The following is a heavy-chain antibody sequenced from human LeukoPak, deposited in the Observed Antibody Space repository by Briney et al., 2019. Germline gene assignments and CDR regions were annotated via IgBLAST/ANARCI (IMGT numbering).Heavy chain of an antibody. J-gene: IGHJ5*02. CDR1: GFSLSTSGVG. D-gene: IGHD3-22*01. V-gene: IGHV2-5*01. Sequence: SGPTLVNPTQTLTLTCTFSGFSLSTSGVGVGWIRQPPRKALEWLALIYWNDDKRYSPSLKSRLTITKDTSKNQVVLTMTNMDPVDTATYYCAHLDYYDSSGYYSNLHNWFDPWGQGTLVTVSS. CDR3: AHLDYYDSSGYYSNLHNWFDP. CDR2: IYWNDDK.